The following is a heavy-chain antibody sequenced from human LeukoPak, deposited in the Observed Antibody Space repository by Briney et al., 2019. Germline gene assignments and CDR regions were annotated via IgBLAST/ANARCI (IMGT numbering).Heavy chain of an antibody. CDR2: ISSSSSYI. Sequence: GGSLRLSCAASGFTFSSSSMNWVCQAPGKGLEWVSSISSSSSYIYYADSVKGRFTISRDNAKNSLYLQMNSLRAEDTAVYYCARVVYSGGFDYWGQGTLVTVSS. J-gene: IGHJ4*02. V-gene: IGHV3-21*01. D-gene: IGHD2-8*01. CDR3: ARVVYSGGFDY. CDR1: GFTFSSSS.